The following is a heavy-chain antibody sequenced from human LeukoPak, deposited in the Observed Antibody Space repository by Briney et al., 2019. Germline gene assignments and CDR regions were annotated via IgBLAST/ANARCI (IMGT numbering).Heavy chain of an antibody. D-gene: IGHD6-13*01. CDR1: GGSINTADYY. Sequence: SQTLSLTCTVSGGSINTADYYWHWIRQPPGKGLEWIGYIYYSGTTYYNPSLKSRVALSIDTSNNQFSLKLSSVTAADTAVYYCARHSTGIAAAGLGGGFDPWGQGTLVTVSS. CDR3: ARHSTGIAAAGLGGGFDP. CDR2: IYYSGTT. V-gene: IGHV4-30-4*01. J-gene: IGHJ5*02.